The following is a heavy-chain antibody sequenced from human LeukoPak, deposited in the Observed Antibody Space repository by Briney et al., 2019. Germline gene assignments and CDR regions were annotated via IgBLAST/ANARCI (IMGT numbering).Heavy chain of an antibody. V-gene: IGHV1-2*02. J-gene: IGHJ5*02. D-gene: IGHD2-2*01. CDR3: ARVRSYCSSTSCYAAGDGWFDP. CDR2: IYPNSGGT. Sequence: ASVKVSCKASGYTFTGYYMHWVRQAPGQGLEWMGWIYPNSGGTNYAQKLQGRVTMTTDTSTSTAYMELRSLRSDDTAVYYCARVRSYCSSTSCYAAGDGWFDPWGQGTLVTVSS. CDR1: GYTFTGYY.